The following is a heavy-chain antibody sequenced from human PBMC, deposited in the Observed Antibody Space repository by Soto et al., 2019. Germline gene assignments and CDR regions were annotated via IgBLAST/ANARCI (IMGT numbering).Heavy chain of an antibody. CDR2: IYYSGST. D-gene: IGHD4-17*01. V-gene: IGHV4-39*01. CDR1: GGFISSSSYY. Sequence: SETLSLTCTVSGGFISSSSYYWGWIRQPPGKGLEWIGSIYYSGSTYYNPSLKSRVTISVDTSKNQFSLKLSPVTAADTAVHYCARLADYGAFDYWGQGTLVTVSS. CDR3: ARLADYGAFDY. J-gene: IGHJ4*02.